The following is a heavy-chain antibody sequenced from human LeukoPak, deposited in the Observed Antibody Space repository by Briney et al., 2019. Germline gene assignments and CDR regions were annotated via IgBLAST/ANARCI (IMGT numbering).Heavy chain of an antibody. CDR2: MNPNSGNT. J-gene: IGHJ4*02. CDR3: ARGYCSGGSCYLRMYYFDY. V-gene: IGHV1-8*01. CDR1: GYTFTSYD. D-gene: IGHD2-15*01. Sequence: ASVKVSCKASGYTFTSYDINWVRQATGQGLEWMGWMNPNSGNTGYAQKSQGRVTMTRNTSISTAYMELSSLRSEDTAVYYCARGYCSGGSCYLRMYYFDYWGQGTLVTVSS.